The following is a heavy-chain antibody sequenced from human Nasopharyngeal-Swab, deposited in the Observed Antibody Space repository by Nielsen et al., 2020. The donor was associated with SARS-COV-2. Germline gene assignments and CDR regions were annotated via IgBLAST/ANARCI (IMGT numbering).Heavy chain of an antibody. CDR1: GCTFSSYA. CDR2: IIPIFGTA. CDR3: ARDPGDSSGYYYYFDY. V-gene: IGHV1-69*13. D-gene: IGHD3-22*01. Sequence: SVKVSCKASGCTFSSYAISWVRQAPGQGLEWMGGIIPIFGTANYAQKFQGRVTITADESTSTAYMELSSLRSEDTAVYYCARDPGDSSGYYYYFDYWGQGTLVTVSS. J-gene: IGHJ4*02.